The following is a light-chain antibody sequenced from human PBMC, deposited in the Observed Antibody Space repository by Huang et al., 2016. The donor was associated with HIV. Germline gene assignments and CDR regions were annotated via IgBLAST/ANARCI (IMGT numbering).Light chain of an antibody. CDR2: SAS. V-gene: IGKV1-39*01. J-gene: IGKJ5*01. CDR1: QNINTY. CDR3: QQGYSALIT. Sequence: DILLTQSPSSLSASIGDRVTITCRASQNINTYLNWYQKKPGKAPNLLIHSASTLQPGVPSRFSGSGSGTDFTLTVNSLQPEDSATYYCQQGYSALITFGQGTRL.